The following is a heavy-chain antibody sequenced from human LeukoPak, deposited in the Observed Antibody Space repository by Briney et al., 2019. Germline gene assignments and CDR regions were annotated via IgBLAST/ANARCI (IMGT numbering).Heavy chain of an antibody. CDR3: AKAASSSWPSYYYGMDV. CDR2: ISGSGGST. D-gene: IGHD6-13*01. CDR1: GFTFSNYA. Sequence: GGSLRLSCAASGFTFSNYAMSWVGQAPGKGLEWVSSISGSGGSTFSADSVKGRFPISRDNSKNTLYLQMNSLRAEDTAVYYCAKAASSSWPSYYYGMDVWGQGTTVTVSS. V-gene: IGHV3-23*01. J-gene: IGHJ6*02.